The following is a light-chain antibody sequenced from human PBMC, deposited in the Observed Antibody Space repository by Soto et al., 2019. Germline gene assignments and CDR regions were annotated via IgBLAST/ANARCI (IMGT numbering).Light chain of an antibody. V-gene: IGKV3-15*01. CDR3: QQYNNWPRT. Sequence: EIVMTQSPATLSVSLGERATLSCRASQSVSSNLAWYQQKPGQAPRLLIYGASTRATGIPARFSGSGSGTEFTLTISSLQSEDFALYYCQQYNNWPRTFGQGTKVEIK. CDR1: QSVSSN. CDR2: GAS. J-gene: IGKJ1*01.